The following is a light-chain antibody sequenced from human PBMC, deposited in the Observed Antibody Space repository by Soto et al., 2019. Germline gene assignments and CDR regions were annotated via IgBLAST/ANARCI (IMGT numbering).Light chain of an antibody. J-gene: IGKJ1*01. Sequence: EIVMTQSPATLSVSPGERATLSCRASQSVSSNLAWYQQKPGQAPRPLIYGASTRATGIPARFSGSGSGTEFTLTISSLQSEDFAVYYCQQYNIWPWTFGRGTKVDIK. CDR3: QQYNIWPWT. CDR2: GAS. CDR1: QSVSSN. V-gene: IGKV3-15*01.